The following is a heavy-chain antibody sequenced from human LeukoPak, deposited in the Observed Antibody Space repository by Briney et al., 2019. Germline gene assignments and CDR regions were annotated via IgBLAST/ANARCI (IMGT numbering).Heavy chain of an antibody. J-gene: IGHJ4*02. V-gene: IGHV4-34*01. D-gene: IGHD3-3*01. CDR1: GGSFSGYY. CDR3: ARGSLGTYYDFWSGYYASYYFDY. CDR2: INHSGST. Sequence: SETLSLTCAVYGGSFSGYYWSWIRQPPGKGLEWIGEINHSGSTNYNPSLKSRATISVDTSKNQFSLKLSSVTAADTAVYYCARGSLGTYYDFWSGYYASYYFDYWGQGTLVTVSS.